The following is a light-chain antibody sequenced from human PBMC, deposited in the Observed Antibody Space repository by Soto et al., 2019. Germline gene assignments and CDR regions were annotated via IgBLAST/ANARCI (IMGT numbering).Light chain of an antibody. Sequence: DIQMTQSPSSLSASVGDRVTITCRASQVISNYLSWFQQQPGKAPKSLIYAASSLQSGFSSKFSGSASGTDFTRTITGLQPEYFSTYYCQQYNTHPLTFGPWTKVDIK. CDR2: AAS. V-gene: IGKV1-16*02. CDR1: QVISNY. J-gene: IGKJ3*01. CDR3: QQYNTHPLT.